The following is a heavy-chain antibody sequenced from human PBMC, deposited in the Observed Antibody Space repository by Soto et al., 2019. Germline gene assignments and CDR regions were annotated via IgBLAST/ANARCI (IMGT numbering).Heavy chain of an antibody. CDR3: ANNLWFGELGGWFDP. Sequence: QVQVVQSGAEVKKHGASVKVSCKASGYTSGNYGISWVRQAPGQGLEWMGCISTYNGNTTYAQKFQGRVIMTTDTSTSTAYMELRSLRSDDTAMYYCANNLWFGELGGWFDPWGQGTLVTVSS. CDR1: GYTSGNYG. CDR2: ISTYNGNT. V-gene: IGHV1-18*04. J-gene: IGHJ5*02. D-gene: IGHD3-10*01.